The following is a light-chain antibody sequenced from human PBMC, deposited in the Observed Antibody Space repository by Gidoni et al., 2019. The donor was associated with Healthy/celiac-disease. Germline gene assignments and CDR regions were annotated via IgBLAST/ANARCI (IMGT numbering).Light chain of an antibody. CDR3: QQRSNWPTGDT. CDR1: QSVSSY. J-gene: IGKJ2*01. CDR2: DAS. Sequence: EIVLTQSPATLSLSPGERATLSCRASQSVSSYLAWYQQKPGQAPRLLIYDASNRATGIPARFSGSGSGTDFTLTISSLEPEDFAVYYCQQRSNWPTGDTFXQXTKLXIK. V-gene: IGKV3-11*01.